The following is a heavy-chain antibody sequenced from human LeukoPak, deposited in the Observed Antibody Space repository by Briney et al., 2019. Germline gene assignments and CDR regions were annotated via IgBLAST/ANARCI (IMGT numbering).Heavy chain of an antibody. CDR2: IIPMSGTA. Sequence: SVKVSCKASGGTFNNFAISWVRQAPGQGLEWVGGIIPMSGTANYAQKFQGRVTITADVSTSTAYMELSSLRSEDTAIYYCASPVKYYDTWSGYPPFDYWGQGTLVTVSS. CDR1: GGTFNNFA. D-gene: IGHD3-3*01. J-gene: IGHJ4*02. V-gene: IGHV1-69*13. CDR3: ASPVKYYDTWSGYPPFDY.